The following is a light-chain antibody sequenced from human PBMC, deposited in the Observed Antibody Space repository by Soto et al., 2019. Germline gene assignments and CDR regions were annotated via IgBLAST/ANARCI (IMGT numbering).Light chain of an antibody. Sequence: DIVMTQSPLSLPVTPGEPASISCRSSQSLLHSNGYTCLDWYLQKPGQSPQLLIYLGSNRASGVPDRFSGSGSGTAFTLKISRVEAEDVGVYYCMQALQTPRTFVQGTKVEIK. CDR1: QSLLHSNGYTC. CDR3: MQALQTPRT. J-gene: IGKJ1*01. V-gene: IGKV2-28*01. CDR2: LGS.